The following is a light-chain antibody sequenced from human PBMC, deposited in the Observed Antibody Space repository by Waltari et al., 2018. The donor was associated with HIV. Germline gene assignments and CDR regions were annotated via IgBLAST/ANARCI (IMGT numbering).Light chain of an antibody. V-gene: IGLV2-14*01. CDR1: SSDIGSYNY. Sequence: QSDLTQPASVSGSPGQSITISCTGTSSDIGSYNYVSWYQHHPGKVPKLIIYVVTNRPSGVSSRLSASKSVNTASLTISGLQAEDEADYYCSSYTSFQTVRFGGGTKLTVL. CDR2: VVT. CDR3: SSYTSFQTVR. J-gene: IGLJ2*01.